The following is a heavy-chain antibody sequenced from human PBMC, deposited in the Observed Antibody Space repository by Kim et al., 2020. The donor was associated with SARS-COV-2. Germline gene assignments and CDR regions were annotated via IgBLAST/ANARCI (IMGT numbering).Heavy chain of an antibody. V-gene: IGHV4-34*01. J-gene: IGHJ4*02. CDR1: GGSFSGYY. Sequence: SETLSLTCAVYGGSFSGYYWSWIRQPPGKGLEWIGEINHSGSTNYNPSLKSRVTISVDTSKNQFSLKLSSVTAADTAVYYCASGLPRRMVVATALPNYWGQGTLVTVSS. CDR3: ASGLPRRMVVATALPNY. CDR2: INHSGST. D-gene: IGHD5-12*01.